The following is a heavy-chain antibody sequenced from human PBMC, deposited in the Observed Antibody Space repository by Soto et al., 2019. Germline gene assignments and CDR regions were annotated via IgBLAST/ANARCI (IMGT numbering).Heavy chain of an antibody. Sequence: PGGSLRLSCAASGFTFSNAWMSWVRQAPGKGLEWVGRIKSKTDGGTTDYAAPVKGRFTISRDDSKNTLYLQMNSLKTEDTAVYYCTTESAIVFSYAFDIWGQGTMVTVSS. J-gene: IGHJ3*02. CDR2: IKSKTDGGTT. D-gene: IGHD2-21*01. V-gene: IGHV3-15*01. CDR1: GFTFSNAW. CDR3: TTESAIVFSYAFDI.